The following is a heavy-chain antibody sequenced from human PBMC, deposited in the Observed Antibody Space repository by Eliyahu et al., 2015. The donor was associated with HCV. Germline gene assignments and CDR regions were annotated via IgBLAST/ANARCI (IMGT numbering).Heavy chain of an antibody. D-gene: IGHD3-10*01. J-gene: IGHJ5*02. CDR1: GGTFSSYA. CDR3: ARDPAQPYGSGSRRFDP. V-gene: IGHV1-69*01. Sequence: QVQLVQSGAEVKKPGSSVKVSCKASGGTFSSYAISWVRQAPGQGLEWMGGIIPIFGTANYAQKFQGRVTITADESTSTAYMELSSLRSEDTAVYYCARDPAQPYGSGSRRFDPWGQGTLVTVSS. CDR2: IIPIFGTA.